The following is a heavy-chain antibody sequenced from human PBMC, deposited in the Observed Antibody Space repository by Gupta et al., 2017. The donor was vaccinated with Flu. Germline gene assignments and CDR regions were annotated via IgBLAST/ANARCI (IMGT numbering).Heavy chain of an antibody. J-gene: IGHJ6*03. CDR1: GFTFSDFA. CDR3: AKSTPQDMDV. Sequence: GFTFSDFAMTWVRQAPGRGLEWVSAISGSGVSTYYAASVKGRFTISRDNSKNTLFLQMNSLRAEDTAVYYCAKSTPQDMDVWGKGTTVTVSS. CDR2: ISGSGVST. V-gene: IGHV3-23*01.